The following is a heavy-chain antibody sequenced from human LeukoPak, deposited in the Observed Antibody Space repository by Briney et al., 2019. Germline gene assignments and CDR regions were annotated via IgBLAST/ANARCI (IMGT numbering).Heavy chain of an antibody. Sequence: GGSLRLSCAASGFTVSSNYMSWVRQAPGKGLEWVADIKQDGSETFYVDSVKGRFAISRDNAKKVLYLQMNNLRAEDTAVYYCAKGVDSSSWHYYGMDVWGQGTTVTVSS. V-gene: IGHV3-7*03. CDR3: AKGVDSSSWHYYGMDV. D-gene: IGHD6-13*01. CDR1: GFTVSSNY. J-gene: IGHJ6*02. CDR2: IKQDGSET.